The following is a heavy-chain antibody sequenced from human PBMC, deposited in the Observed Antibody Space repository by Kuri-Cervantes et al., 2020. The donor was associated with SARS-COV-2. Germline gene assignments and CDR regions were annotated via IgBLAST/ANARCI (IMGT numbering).Heavy chain of an antibody. CDR3: AKDCRYYERSGYYSALYYYYGMDV. J-gene: IGHJ6*02. CDR2: ITYDGSHK. Sequence: GESLKISCAASGFTFSTYAMHWVRQAPGKGLEWVALITYDGSHKYYADSVKGRFTISRDNSKSTLDLQMNSLRPEDTAVYFCAKDCRYYERSGYYSALYYYYGMDVWGQGTMVTVSS. CDR1: GFTFSTYA. V-gene: IGHV3-30*18. D-gene: IGHD3-22*01.